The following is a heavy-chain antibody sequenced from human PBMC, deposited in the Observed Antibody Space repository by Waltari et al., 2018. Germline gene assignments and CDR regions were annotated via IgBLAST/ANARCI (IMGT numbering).Heavy chain of an antibody. Sequence: EVQLVESGGGLVQPGGSLRLSCAASGFTFSSYAMHWVRQAPGKGLDYVSAISSNGGSTYYADSVKGRFTISRDNSKNTLYLQMGSLRAEDMAVYYCARHPEPTYYDILTISWGAFDIWGQGTMVTVSS. CDR1: GFTFSSYA. CDR3: ARHPEPTYYDILTISWGAFDI. CDR2: ISSNGGST. D-gene: IGHD3-9*01. V-gene: IGHV3-64*07. J-gene: IGHJ3*02.